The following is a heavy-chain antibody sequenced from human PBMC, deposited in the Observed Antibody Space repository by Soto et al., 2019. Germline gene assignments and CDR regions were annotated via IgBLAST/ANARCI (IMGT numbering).Heavy chain of an antibody. CDR1: GYRFTNYW. CDR2: IYPGDSDT. CDR3: GRVGPHDEILTGPLDV. J-gene: IGHJ6*02. D-gene: IGHD3-9*01. V-gene: IGHV5-51*01. Sequence: PXESLKISCQASGYRFTNYWIGWVRQMPGKGLEWMGIIYPGDSDTRYSPSFRGQVTISVDKSVNTAYLQWSTLRASDTAMYYCGRVGPHDEILTGPLDVWGQGTTVTVSS.